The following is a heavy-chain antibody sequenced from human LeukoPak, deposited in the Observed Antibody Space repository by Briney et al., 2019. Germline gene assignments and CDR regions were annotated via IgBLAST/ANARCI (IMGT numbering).Heavy chain of an antibody. J-gene: IGHJ5*02. CDR2: INHSGST. CDR3: AGSPGGAGNWFDP. Sequence: SETLSLTCAVYGGSFSGYYWSWIRQPPGKGLEWIGEINHSGSTNYNPSLKSRVTISVDTSKNQFSLKLSSVTAADTAVYYCAGSPGGAGNWFDPWGQGTLVTVSS. V-gene: IGHV4-34*01. D-gene: IGHD6-19*01. CDR1: GGSFSGYY.